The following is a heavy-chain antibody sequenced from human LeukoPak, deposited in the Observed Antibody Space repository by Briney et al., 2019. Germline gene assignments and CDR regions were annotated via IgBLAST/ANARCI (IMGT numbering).Heavy chain of an antibody. V-gene: IGHV3-53*01. CDR2: IYSGGST. CDR3: ARRGFIDYYGMDV. D-gene: IGHD3-16*02. J-gene: IGHJ6*02. CDR1: GFTVSSNY. Sequence: GGSLRLSCAASGFTVSSNYMSWVRQAPGKGLEWVSVIYSGGSTYYADSVKGRFTISRDNSKNTLYLQMNSLRAEDTAVYYCARRGFIDYYGMDVWGQGTTVTVSS.